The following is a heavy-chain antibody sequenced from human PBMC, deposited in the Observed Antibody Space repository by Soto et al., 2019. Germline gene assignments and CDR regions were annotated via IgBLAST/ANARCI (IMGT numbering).Heavy chain of an antibody. V-gene: IGHV1-69*02. CDR3: ERVMGAGGMDV. Sequence: QVQLVQSGAEVKKPGSSVKVSCKASGGTFSSYTISWVRQAPGQGLEWMGRIIPILGIANYAQKFQGRVTITADKSTSTAYMELRSLRSEDTAVYYCERVMGAGGMDVWGQGTTVTVSS. CDR2: IIPILGIA. CDR1: GGTFSSYT. D-gene: IGHD2-8*01. J-gene: IGHJ6*02.